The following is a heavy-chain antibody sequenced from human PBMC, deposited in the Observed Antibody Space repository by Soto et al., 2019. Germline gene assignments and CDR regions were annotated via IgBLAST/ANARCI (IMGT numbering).Heavy chain of an antibody. CDR1: GFTFSSYS. D-gene: IGHD2-15*01. CDR3: ARERVVIAATHSYYYYGMDV. J-gene: IGHJ6*02. Sequence: EVQLVESGGGLVQPGGSLRLSCAASGFTFSSYSMNWVRQAPGKGLEWVSYISSSSSTIYYADSVKGRFTISRDNAKNSLYLQMNSLRDEDTAVYYCARERVVIAATHSYYYYGMDVCGQGTTVTVSS. CDR2: ISSSSSTI. V-gene: IGHV3-48*02.